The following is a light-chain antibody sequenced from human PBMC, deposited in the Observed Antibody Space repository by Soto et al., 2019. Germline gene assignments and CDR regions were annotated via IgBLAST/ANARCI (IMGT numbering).Light chain of an antibody. Sequence: QSVLTQPASVSGSPGQSITISCTGTSSDVGGNKYVSWYQHYPGKAPKLMICDVSNRPSGVSNRFSGSKSGNTASLTISGLQAEDEADYYCSAFTGTTYVFGTGTKVNVL. CDR2: DVS. CDR1: SSDVGGNKY. J-gene: IGLJ1*01. CDR3: SAFTGTTYV. V-gene: IGLV2-14*03.